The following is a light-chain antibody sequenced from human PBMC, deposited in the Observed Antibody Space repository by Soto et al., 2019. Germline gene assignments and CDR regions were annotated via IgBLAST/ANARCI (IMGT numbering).Light chain of an antibody. J-gene: IGKJ4*01. CDR1: QTLSTW. Sequence: DIQMTQSPSTLSASVGDRVTITCRASQTLSTWLAWYQQKPGKAPKLLIYDASSLESAVPSRFSGSGSGTKFTLTISSLQPDYFATYYCQQYNTYPLTFGGGTTVDIK. CDR2: DAS. V-gene: IGKV1-5*01. CDR3: QQYNTYPLT.